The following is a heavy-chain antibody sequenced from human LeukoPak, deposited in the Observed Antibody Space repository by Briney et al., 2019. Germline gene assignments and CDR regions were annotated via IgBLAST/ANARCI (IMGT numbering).Heavy chain of an antibody. CDR3: AKVMPPGRIRFYSYYMDV. CDR2: IRYDGSNK. J-gene: IGHJ6*03. D-gene: IGHD2-15*01. V-gene: IGHV3-30*02. Sequence: GGSLRLSCAASGFTFSSYGMHWVRQAPGKGLEWVAFIRYDGSNKYYADSVKGRFTISRDNSKNTLYLQMNGLRVEDTAVYYCAKVMPPGRIRFYSYYMDVWGKGTTVSVS. CDR1: GFTFSSYG.